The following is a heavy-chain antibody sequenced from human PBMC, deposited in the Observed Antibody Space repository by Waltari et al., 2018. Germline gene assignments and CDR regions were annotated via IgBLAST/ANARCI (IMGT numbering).Heavy chain of an antibody. CDR3: ARDAEGVVVITTSPLGY. CDR2: INPSGGST. V-gene: IGHV1-46*01. D-gene: IGHD3-22*01. CDR1: GYTFTSYY. Sequence: QVQLVQSGAEVKKPGASVKVSCKASGYTFTSYYMHWVRQAPGQGLEWMGIINPSGGSTSYAQKFQGRVPMNRDTATSTVYMELSSLRSEDTAVYYCARDAEGVVVITTSPLGYWGQGTLVTVSS. J-gene: IGHJ4*02.